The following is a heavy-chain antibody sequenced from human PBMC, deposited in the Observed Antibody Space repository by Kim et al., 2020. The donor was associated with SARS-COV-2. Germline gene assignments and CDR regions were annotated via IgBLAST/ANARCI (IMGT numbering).Heavy chain of an antibody. CDR3: ARRHWGDSSGLD. CDR1: GGSISSTTYY. V-gene: IGHV4-39*01. D-gene: IGHD3-22*01. CDR2: IYYSGST. Sequence: SETLSLTCTVSGGSISSTTYYWGWVRQPPGKGLEWIGSIYYSGSTYYNPSLKGRVTISVDTSKKQFSLKMSSVTAADTAMYYCARRHWGDSSGLDWGQGT. J-gene: IGHJ4*02.